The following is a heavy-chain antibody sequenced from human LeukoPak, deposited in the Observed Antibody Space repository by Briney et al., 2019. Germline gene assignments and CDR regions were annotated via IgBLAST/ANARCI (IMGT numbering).Heavy chain of an antibody. CDR2: IYYSGST. CDR3: ASEQFTTGDFDY. J-gene: IGHJ4*02. D-gene: IGHD1-1*01. Sequence: SETLSLICSVSGGSISSSNYYWGWIRQPPGKGLEWIASIYYSGSTYYNPSLKSRVTVFVDTSKNQLSLKLSFVTAADTAVYYCASEQFTTGDFDYWGQGTLVTASS. CDR1: GGSISSSNYY. V-gene: IGHV4-39*01.